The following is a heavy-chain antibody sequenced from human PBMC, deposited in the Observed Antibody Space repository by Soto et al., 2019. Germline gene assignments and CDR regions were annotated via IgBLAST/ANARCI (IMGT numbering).Heavy chain of an antibody. D-gene: IGHD3-16*01. CDR3: ARDNFGFDY. CDR1: GFIFRTYG. Sequence: QVQLVESGGGVVQPGRSLRRSCAASGFIFRTYGMHWVRQAPGKGLEWVAVIRYDGSETYYADSEKGRFTSYRDDSKNTQYLHLNSLSAEDTAVYYGARDNFGFDYWGQGDLVTVSS. J-gene: IGHJ4*02. CDR2: IRYDGSET. V-gene: IGHV3-33*01.